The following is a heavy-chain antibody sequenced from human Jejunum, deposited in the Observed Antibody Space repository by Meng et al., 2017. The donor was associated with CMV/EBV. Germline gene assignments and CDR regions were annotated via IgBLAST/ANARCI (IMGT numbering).Heavy chain of an antibody. J-gene: IGHJ4*02. CDR2: ISGSSAAA. D-gene: IGHD3-16*01. Sequence: ASGFTFSSYDRAWVRQAPGKGLEWVKGISGSSAAAMYADSVKGRFTISRDNAENSLFLNMNGLRGEDTAVYYCARDHMTGGVYFDYWGQGSLVTVSS. CDR3: ARDHMTGGVYFDY. V-gene: IGHV3-48*03. CDR1: GFTFSSYD.